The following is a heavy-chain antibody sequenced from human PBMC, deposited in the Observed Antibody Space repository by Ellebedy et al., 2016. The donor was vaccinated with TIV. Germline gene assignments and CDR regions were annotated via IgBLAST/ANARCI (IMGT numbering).Heavy chain of an antibody. D-gene: IGHD3-10*01. J-gene: IGHJ4*02. CDR2: IAYDGNDE. Sequence: GGSLRLSCAASGFSFSNFGMHWVRQAPGKGLEWVAVIAYDGNDEYYTDSVKGRFTISRDNSKNTLYLQMVSLRADDTAVYFCARDDYYGSGIDHWGQGTLVTVSS. V-gene: IGHV3-30*06. CDR3: ARDDYYGSGIDH. CDR1: GFSFSNFG.